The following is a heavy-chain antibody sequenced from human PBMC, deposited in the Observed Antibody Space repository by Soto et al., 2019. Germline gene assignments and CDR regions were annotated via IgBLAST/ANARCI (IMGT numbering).Heavy chain of an antibody. CDR1: GFTFSSYA. Sequence: GGSLRLSCAASGFTFSSYAMSWVRQAPGKGLEWVSAISGSGSSTYYADSVKGRFTISRDNSKNTLYLQMNSLRAEDTAVYYCAKDLKRGTLEWLSYYYYYGMDVWGQGTTVTVSS. J-gene: IGHJ6*02. CDR3: AKDLKRGTLEWLSYYYYYGMDV. CDR2: ISGSGSST. V-gene: IGHV3-23*01. D-gene: IGHD3-3*01.